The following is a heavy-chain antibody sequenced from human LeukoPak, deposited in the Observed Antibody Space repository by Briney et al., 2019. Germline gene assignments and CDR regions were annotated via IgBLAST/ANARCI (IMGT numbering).Heavy chain of an antibody. CDR2: LSRSGGDT. D-gene: IGHD4-23*01. Sequence: GGSLRLSCAASGFTFSSYGMSWVRQAPGKGLEWVSALSRSGGDTYYADSVKGRFTISRDTSKNTLYLQMNSLRAEDTAVYYCAKRSDYGGNSNYFDFWGQGTLVTVSS. J-gene: IGHJ4*02. CDR1: GFTFSSYG. V-gene: IGHV3-23*01. CDR3: AKRSDYGGNSNYFDF.